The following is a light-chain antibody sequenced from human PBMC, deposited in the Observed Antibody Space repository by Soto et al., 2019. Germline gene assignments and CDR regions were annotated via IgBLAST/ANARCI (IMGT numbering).Light chain of an antibody. V-gene: IGKV3-20*01. CDR1: QSVSSSY. Sequence: EIVLTQSPGTLSLSPGERATLSCRASQSVSSSYLAWYQQQSGQAPRLLLYGASSRATGIPDRFSGSASGTDSTLTISSLEPGDFAVYYCQQYGSSPLTFGGGTKVEIK. CDR2: GAS. J-gene: IGKJ4*01. CDR3: QQYGSSPLT.